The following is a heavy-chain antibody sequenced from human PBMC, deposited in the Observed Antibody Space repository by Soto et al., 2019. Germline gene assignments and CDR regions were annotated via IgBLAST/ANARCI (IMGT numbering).Heavy chain of an antibody. J-gene: IGHJ6*02. Sequence: GASVKVSCKASGFTFTSSAVQWVRQARGQRLEWIGWIVVGSGNTNYAQKFQERVTVTRDMSTSTAYMELSSLRSEDTAVYYCAAESHSNYMGGYYYYGMDVWGQGTTVTVSS. CDR3: AAESHSNYMGGYYYYGMDV. V-gene: IGHV1-58*01. CDR1: GFTFTSSA. CDR2: IVVGSGNT. D-gene: IGHD4-4*01.